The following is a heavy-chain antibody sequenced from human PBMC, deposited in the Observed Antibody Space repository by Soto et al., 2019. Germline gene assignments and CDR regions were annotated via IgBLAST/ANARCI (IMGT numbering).Heavy chain of an antibody. CDR2: ISGSGGST. J-gene: IGHJ4*02. CDR3: AKGGHTMIVVVLRPFDY. CDR1: GFTFSSYA. V-gene: IGHV3-23*01. Sequence: AGSLRLSCAASGFTFSSYAISWVRQAPGKGLEWVSAISGSGGSTYYADSVKGRFTISRDNSKHTLYLQMNSLRAEDTAVYYCAKGGHTMIVVVLRPFDYWGQGTLVTVYS. D-gene: IGHD3-22*01.